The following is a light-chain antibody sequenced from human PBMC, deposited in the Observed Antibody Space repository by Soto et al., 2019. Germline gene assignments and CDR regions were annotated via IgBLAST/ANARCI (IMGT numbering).Light chain of an antibody. CDR1: SSNIGSNY. V-gene: IGLV1-47*01. CDR2: RDS. Sequence: QSVLTQPPSASGAPGQRVTISCSGSSSNIGSNYVYWYQQLPGTAPKLLIYRDSQRPSGVPDRFSASKSGTSASLAISGLRSEDEAGYYCASGDDSLSSPFYVFGAGTKLTVL. CDR3: ASGDDSLSSPFYV. J-gene: IGLJ1*01.